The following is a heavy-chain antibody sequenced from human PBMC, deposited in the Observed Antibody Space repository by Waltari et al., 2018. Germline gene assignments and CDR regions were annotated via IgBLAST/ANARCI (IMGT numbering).Heavy chain of an antibody. CDR3: ARDRGARFVNDY. CDR1: GFTFSSYA. D-gene: IGHD3-3*01. V-gene: IGHV3-30-3*01. Sequence: QVQLVESGGGVVQPGRSLRLSCAASGFTFSSYAMHWVRQAPGKGLEWVAVISYDGSNKYYADSVKGRFTISRDNSKNTLYLQMNSLRAEDTAVYYCARDRGARFVNDYWGQGTLVTVSS. J-gene: IGHJ4*02. CDR2: ISYDGSNK.